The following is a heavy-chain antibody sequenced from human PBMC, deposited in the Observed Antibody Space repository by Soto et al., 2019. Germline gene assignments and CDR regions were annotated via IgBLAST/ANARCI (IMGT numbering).Heavy chain of an antibody. CDR3: ATDRGPTYSSSWYSPNFDY. D-gene: IGHD6-13*01. CDR1: GYTLTELS. J-gene: IGHJ4*02. CDR2: FDPEDGET. V-gene: IGHV1-24*01. Sequence: ASVKVSCKVSGYTLTELSMHWVRQAPGKGLEWMGGFDPEDGETIYAQKFQGRVTMTEDTSTDTAYMELSSLRSEDTAVYYCATDRGPTYSSSWYSPNFDYWGQGTLVTVSS.